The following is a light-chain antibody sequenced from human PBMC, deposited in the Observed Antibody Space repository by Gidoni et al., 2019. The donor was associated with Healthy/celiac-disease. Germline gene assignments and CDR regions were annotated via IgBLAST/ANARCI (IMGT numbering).Light chain of an antibody. CDR2: EDK. Sequence: SYELTQPISVSVSPGQTATITCSGDELARKSASWYLQKTGQSPVLLMFEDKKRPSGIPARFSGSTSGNTATLTISGTQDIDEADYFCQAWDSGTVIFGGGTKLTVL. CDR1: ELARKS. CDR3: QAWDSGTVI. V-gene: IGLV3-1*01. J-gene: IGLJ2*01.